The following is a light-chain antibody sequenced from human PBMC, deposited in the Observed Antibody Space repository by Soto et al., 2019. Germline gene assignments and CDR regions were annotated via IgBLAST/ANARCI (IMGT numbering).Light chain of an antibody. CDR1: QTVSPN. J-gene: IGKJ4*01. CDR2: FAS. CDR3: QHYNEWPLT. V-gene: IGKV3-15*01. Sequence: ERVMTQFPATLSVSPGAKATLSCRASQTVSPNLAWYQQKPGQAPRLLIYFASTRATGVPARFRGSGSGTEFTLTISNRQSEDSAVYYCQHYNEWPLTFGGGTKLETK.